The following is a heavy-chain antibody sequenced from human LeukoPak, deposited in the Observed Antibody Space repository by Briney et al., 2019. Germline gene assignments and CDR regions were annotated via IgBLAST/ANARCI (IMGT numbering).Heavy chain of an antibody. CDR1: GFPFSDFA. Sequence: PGGSLRLSCAASGFPFSDFAMSWVRRAPGKGLQWVSTLSGSGDGTYFADALKGRFTISRDNSKNTLYLQMNSLRADDTAVYYCAKNEGWEQHQYNLDVWGTGTAVTVSS. J-gene: IGHJ6*03. V-gene: IGHV3-23*01. D-gene: IGHD1/OR15-1a*01. CDR3: AKNEGWEQHQYNLDV. CDR2: LSGSGDGT.